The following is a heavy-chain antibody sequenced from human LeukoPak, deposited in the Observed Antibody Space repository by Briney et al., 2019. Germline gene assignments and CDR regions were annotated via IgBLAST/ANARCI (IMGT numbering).Heavy chain of an antibody. V-gene: IGHV1-2*02. D-gene: IGHD5-12*01. CDR1: GYTFTGYH. Sequence: GASVKASCKASGYTFTGYHMHWVRQAPGQGLEWMGWINPNSGGTNSAQKFQGRVTMTRDTSISTAYMELSRLRSEDTAVYYCVRGGSGYDFSWFDPWGQGTLVTVSS. CDR2: INPNSGGT. CDR3: VRGGSGYDFSWFDP. J-gene: IGHJ5*02.